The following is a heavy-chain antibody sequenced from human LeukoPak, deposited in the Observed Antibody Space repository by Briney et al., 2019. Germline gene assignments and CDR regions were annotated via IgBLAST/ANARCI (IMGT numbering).Heavy chain of an antibody. V-gene: IGHV4-59*02. D-gene: IGHD7-27*01. CDR3: ASRKLGNDY. CDR1: GVSVSDYY. CDR2: IYHTGST. J-gene: IGHJ4*02. Sequence: SETLSLTCTISGVSVSDYYWSWTRQSPGKGLEWIGYIYHTGSTSYSPSLKSRVTISADTSQNQFSLKLSSVTAADTAVYYCASRKLGNDYWGQGTLVTVSS.